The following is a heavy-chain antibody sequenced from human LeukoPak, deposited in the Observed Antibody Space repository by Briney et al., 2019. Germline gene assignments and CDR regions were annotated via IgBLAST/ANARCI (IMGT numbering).Heavy chain of an antibody. V-gene: IGHV4-39*01. Sequence: SETLSLTCTVSGASISRDTYFWGWIRQSPERGLEWIGSIDSSGTTHYNSSLKSRVIISVDTSKNQVSLNLTSVSSADTAVYYCARHGYIQFWLYWGQGTQVIVSS. CDR3: ARHGYIQFWLY. CDR2: IDSSGTT. J-gene: IGHJ4*02. CDR1: GASISRDTYF. D-gene: IGHD5-18*01.